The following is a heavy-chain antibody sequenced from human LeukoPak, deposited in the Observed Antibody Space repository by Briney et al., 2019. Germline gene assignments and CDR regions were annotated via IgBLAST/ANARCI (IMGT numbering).Heavy chain of an antibody. Sequence: GSLRLSCAASGFTFSRCGMTWVRQAPGKGLEWVSSISGSDGVTYYADSVKGRFTISRDNSKNTLYLQMNSLRAEDTAVYYCAKRGPIYSSSLGNYFDYWGQGTLVTVSS. CDR2: ISGSDGVT. CDR1: GFTFSRCG. J-gene: IGHJ4*02. V-gene: IGHV3-23*01. D-gene: IGHD6-6*01. CDR3: AKRGPIYSSSLGNYFDY.